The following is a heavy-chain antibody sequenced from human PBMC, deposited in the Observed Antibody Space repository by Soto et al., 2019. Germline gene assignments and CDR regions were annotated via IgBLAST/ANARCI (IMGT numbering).Heavy chain of an antibody. V-gene: IGHV3-33*06. CDR1: GFPFSSYG. CDR3: AKDEGRYTYGLRDC. D-gene: IGHD5-18*01. CDR2: IWYEGSNK. Sequence: GGSLRLSCAASGFPFSSYGMHWARPAPGKGLEWVAVIWYEGSNKYYADSVKGRFTISRDNSRTTLHLQMNSLRAEDTAVYYCAKDEGRYTYGLRDCWGQGTLVTVSS. J-gene: IGHJ4*02.